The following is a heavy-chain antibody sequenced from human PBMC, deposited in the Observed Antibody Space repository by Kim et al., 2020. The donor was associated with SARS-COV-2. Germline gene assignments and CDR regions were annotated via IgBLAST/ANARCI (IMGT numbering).Heavy chain of an antibody. D-gene: IGHD5-18*01. Sequence: YNPALKSRATISVATSRNQCSLQLNSVTAADTAVYYCARARGYSYGSLDYWGQGTLVTVSS. CDR3: ARARGYSYGSLDY. V-gene: IGHV4-39*01. J-gene: IGHJ4*02.